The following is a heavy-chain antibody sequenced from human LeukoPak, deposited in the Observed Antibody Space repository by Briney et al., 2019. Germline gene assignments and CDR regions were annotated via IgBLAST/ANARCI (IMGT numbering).Heavy chain of an antibody. D-gene: IGHD3-22*01. V-gene: IGHV3-15*01. CDR1: GFTFSSYW. CDR2: IKSKTDGATT. Sequence: GGSLRLSCAASGFTFSSYWMSWVRQAPGKGLEWVGRIKSKTDGATTDYAAPVKGRFTISRDDSKNTLYLQMNSLKTEDTAVYYCTTADCVGSGYYCYFDYWGQGTLVTVSS. CDR3: TTADCVGSGYYCYFDY. J-gene: IGHJ4*02.